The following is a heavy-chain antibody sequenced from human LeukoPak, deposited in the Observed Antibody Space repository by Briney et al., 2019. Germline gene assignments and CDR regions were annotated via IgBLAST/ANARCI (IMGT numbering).Heavy chain of an antibody. V-gene: IGHV5-51*01. CDR2: IYPGDSDT. D-gene: IGHD6-19*01. J-gene: IGHJ4*02. Sequence: GESLKISCKGSGYSFTSYWIGWVRQMPGKGLECMGIIYPGDSDTRYSLSLQGQVTISADKSISTAYLQWSSLKASDTAMYYCARLSSSGWRGFDYWGQGTLVTVSS. CDR3: ARLSSSGWRGFDY. CDR1: GYSFTSYW.